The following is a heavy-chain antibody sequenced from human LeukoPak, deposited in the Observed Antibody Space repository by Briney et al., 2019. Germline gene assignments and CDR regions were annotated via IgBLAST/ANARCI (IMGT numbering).Heavy chain of an antibody. CDR2: IKQDGSEQ. D-gene: IGHD6-13*01. CDR3: VRISTAAAGSDY. CDR1: GFTFSSYW. J-gene: IGHJ4*02. V-gene: IGHV3-7*01. Sequence: PGGSLRLSCAASGFTFSSYWMTWVRQAPGKGLEWVANIKQDGSEQYYVDSVKGRFAISRDNAKNSLYLQMNSLRVEDTAVYYCVRISTAAAGSDYWGQGTLVAVSS.